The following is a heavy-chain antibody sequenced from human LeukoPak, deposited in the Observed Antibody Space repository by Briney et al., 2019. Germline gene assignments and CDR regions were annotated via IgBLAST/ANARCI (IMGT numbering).Heavy chain of an antibody. CDR3: AKDNSSGYPS. CDR2: ISWNSGSI. J-gene: IGHJ4*02. CDR1: GFTFDDYA. D-gene: IGHD3-22*01. V-gene: IGHV3-9*01. Sequence: GGSLRLSCAASGFTFDDYAMHWVRQAPGKGREWVSGISWNSGSIGYADSVKGRFTISRDNAKNSLYLQMNSLRAEDTALYYCAKDNSSGYPSWGQGTLVTVSS.